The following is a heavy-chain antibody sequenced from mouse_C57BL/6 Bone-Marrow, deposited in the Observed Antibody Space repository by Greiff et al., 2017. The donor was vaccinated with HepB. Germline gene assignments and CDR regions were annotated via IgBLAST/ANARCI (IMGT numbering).Heavy chain of an antibody. CDR1: GFTFSDYG. CDR3: ASGRVTTTVAY. J-gene: IGHJ3*01. V-gene: IGHV5-17*01. Sequence: EVQLVESGGGLVKPGGSLKLSCAASGFTFSDYGMHWVRQAPEKGLEWVAYISSCSSTIYYADTVKGRFPIARDNAKNTLFLQRTSLRSEDTAMYYCASGRVTTTVAYWGQGTLVTVSA. D-gene: IGHD2-2*01. CDR2: ISSCSSTI.